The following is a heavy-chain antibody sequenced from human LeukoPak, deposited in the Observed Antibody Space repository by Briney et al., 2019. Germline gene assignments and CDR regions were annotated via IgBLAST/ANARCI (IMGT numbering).Heavy chain of an antibody. V-gene: IGHV4-4*09. J-gene: IGHJ5*02. D-gene: IGHD1-7*01. CDR2: IYTSGST. CDR3: ARLTGNWNYNWFDP. Sequence: PSETLSLTCTVSGGSISSYYWSWIRQPPGKGLEWIGYIYTSGSTNYNPSLKSRVTISVDTSKNQFSLKLSSVTAADTAVYYCARLTGNWNYNWFDPWGQGTLVTVSS. CDR1: GGSISSYY.